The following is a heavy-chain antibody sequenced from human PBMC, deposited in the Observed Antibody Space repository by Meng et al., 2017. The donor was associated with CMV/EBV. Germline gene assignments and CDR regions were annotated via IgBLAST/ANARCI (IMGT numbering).Heavy chain of an antibody. Sequence: GESLKISCAASGFTFSSYSMNWVRQAPGKGLEWVSYISSSSSTIYYADSVKGRFTISRDNAKNSLYLQMNSLRAEDTAVYYCARDRHDFWSGYSDYWGQGTLVTVSS. CDR1: GFTFSSYS. V-gene: IGHV3-48*04. J-gene: IGHJ4*02. CDR2: ISSSSSTI. CDR3: ARDRHDFWSGYSDY. D-gene: IGHD3-3*01.